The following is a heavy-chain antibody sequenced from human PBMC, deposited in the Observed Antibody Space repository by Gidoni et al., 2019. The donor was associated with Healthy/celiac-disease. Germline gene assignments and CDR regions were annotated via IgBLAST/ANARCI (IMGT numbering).Heavy chain of an antibody. J-gene: IGHJ4*02. CDR3: ARATAVYCSGGSCYHLDY. Sequence: QVQLQQWGAGLLKPSETLSITCAVYGGSFSGYYWRWIRQPPGKGLEWIGEINHSGSTNYNPSLKSRVTISVDTSKNQFSLKLSSVTAADTAVYYCARATAVYCSGGSCYHLDYWGQGTLVTVSS. CDR2: INHSGST. CDR1: GGSFSGYY. V-gene: IGHV4-34*01. D-gene: IGHD2-15*01.